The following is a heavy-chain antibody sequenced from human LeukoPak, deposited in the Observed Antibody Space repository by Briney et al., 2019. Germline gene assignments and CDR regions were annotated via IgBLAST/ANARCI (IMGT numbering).Heavy chain of an antibody. CDR1: GGSISSSSYY. J-gene: IGHJ5*02. CDR2: IYYSGST. V-gene: IGHV4-39*07. D-gene: IGHD3-10*01. Sequence: SETLSLTCTVSGGSISSSSYYWGWIRQPPGKGLEWIGSIYYSGSTYYNPSLKSRVTISVDTSKNQFSLKLSSVTAADTAVYYCARDRGSGSNLSPWGQGTLVTVSS. CDR3: ARDRGSGSNLSP.